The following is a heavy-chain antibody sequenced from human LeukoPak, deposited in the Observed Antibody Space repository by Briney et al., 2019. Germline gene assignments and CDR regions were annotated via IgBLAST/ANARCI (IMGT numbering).Heavy chain of an antibody. Sequence: GASVKVSCKASGYTFTSYGISWVRQAPGQGLEWMGWVSAYNGNTNYAQKLQGRVTMTTDTSTSTAYMELRSLRSDDTAVYYCARGYCTNGVCYYDYWGQGTLVTVSS. D-gene: IGHD2-8*01. J-gene: IGHJ4*02. CDR1: GYTFTSYG. CDR3: ARGYCTNGVCYYDY. CDR2: VSAYNGNT. V-gene: IGHV1-18*01.